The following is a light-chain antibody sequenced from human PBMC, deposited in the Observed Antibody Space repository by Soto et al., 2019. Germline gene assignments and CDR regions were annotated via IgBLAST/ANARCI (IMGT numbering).Light chain of an antibody. Sequence: DIALTQSPGTLSLSPGERATLSCRASQTIGSRYLAWYQQKPGQRPRLLIYGASSRANGIPDRFSGSGSGTDFTLTISRLQPEDFAVYYCQHYVSSSLTFGGGTKVEI. CDR3: QHYVSSSLT. CDR1: QTIGSRY. V-gene: IGKV3-20*01. CDR2: GAS. J-gene: IGKJ4*01.